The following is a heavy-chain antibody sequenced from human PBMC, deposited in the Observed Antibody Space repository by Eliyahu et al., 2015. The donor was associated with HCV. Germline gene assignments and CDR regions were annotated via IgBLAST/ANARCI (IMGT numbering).Heavy chain of an antibody. CDR2: IYYSGST. Sequence: QLQLQESGPGLLKPSDTLSLXCXVSGGSIXNSFYYWGWXRQPPGKGLEWIGSIYYSGSTYYNPSLKSRVTISVDTSKNQFSLKLTSVTAADTAMYYCARLLLVASGAFDIWGQGTMVTVSS. CDR3: ARLLLVASGAFDI. V-gene: IGHV4-39*01. CDR1: GGSIXNSFYY. J-gene: IGHJ3*02. D-gene: IGHD5-12*01.